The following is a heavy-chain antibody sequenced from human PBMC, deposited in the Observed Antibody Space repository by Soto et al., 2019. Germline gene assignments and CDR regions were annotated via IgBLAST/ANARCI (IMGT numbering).Heavy chain of an antibody. V-gene: IGHV4-59*01. J-gene: IGHJ4*02. CDR1: GGSISSYY. CDR3: ARSGWELLTAQFDY. D-gene: IGHD1-26*01. CDR2: IYYSGST. Sequence: SETLSLTCTVSGGSISSYYWSWIRQPPGKGLEWIGYIYYSGSTNYNPSLKSRVTISVDTSKNQFSLKLSSVTAADTAVYYCARSGWELLTAQFDYWGQGTLVTVSS.